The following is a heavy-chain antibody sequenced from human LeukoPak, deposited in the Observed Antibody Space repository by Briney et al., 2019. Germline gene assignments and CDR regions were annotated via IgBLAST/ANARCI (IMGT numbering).Heavy chain of an antibody. V-gene: IGHV4-59*01. D-gene: IGHD3-22*01. J-gene: IGHJ4*02. CDR3: ARVRVGSYYYASSGSYYFDH. Sequence: PSETLPLTCTVSGGSISSYYWSWIRQPPGKGLEWIGYICYSGSTNYNPSLKSRVTISVDTSKNQFSLKLSSVTAADTAVYYCARVRVGSYYYASSGSYYFDHWGQGTLVTVSS. CDR2: ICYSGST. CDR1: GGSISSYY.